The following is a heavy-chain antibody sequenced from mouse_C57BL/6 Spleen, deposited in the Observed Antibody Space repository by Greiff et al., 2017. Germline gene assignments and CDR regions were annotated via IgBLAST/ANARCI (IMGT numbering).Heavy chain of an antibody. V-gene: IGHV1-64*01. D-gene: IGHD2-1*01. J-gene: IGHJ2*01. Sequence: QVQLKESGAELVKPGASVKLSCKASGYTFTSYWMHWVKQRPGQGLEWIGMIHPNSGSTNYNEKFKSKATLTVDKSSSTAYMQLSSLTSEDSAVYYCARDGNSFDYWGQGTTLTVSS. CDR2: IHPNSGST. CDR3: ARDGNSFDY. CDR1: GYTFTSYW.